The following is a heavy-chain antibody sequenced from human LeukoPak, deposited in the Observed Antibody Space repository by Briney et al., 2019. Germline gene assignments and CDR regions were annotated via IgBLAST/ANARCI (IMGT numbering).Heavy chain of an antibody. J-gene: IGHJ4*02. V-gene: IGHV3-7*04. Sequence: GGSLRLSCAASGFTFSDYYMSWIRQAPGKGLEWVARINQDETEKYYVDSVKGRFTISRDNAKNSLYLQMNSLRAEDTAVYYCARVYSSGWLIYFDYWGQGTLVTVSS. CDR3: ARVYSSGWLIYFDY. D-gene: IGHD6-19*01. CDR1: GFTFSDYY. CDR2: INQDETEK.